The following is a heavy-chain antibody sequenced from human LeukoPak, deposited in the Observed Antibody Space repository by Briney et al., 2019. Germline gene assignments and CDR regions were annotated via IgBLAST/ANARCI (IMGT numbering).Heavy chain of an antibody. J-gene: IGHJ4*02. Sequence: GGSLRLSCAASGVTFSDFWMAWVRQAPGKGLEWVANIEQDGSEKYYVDSVKGRFTISRDNAKNSLYLQMNSLRAEDTAVYYCAKDIPDVAVAGPYDYWGQGTLVTVSS. CDR3: AKDIPDVAVAGPYDY. CDR1: GVTFSDFW. CDR2: IEQDGSEK. V-gene: IGHV3-7*03. D-gene: IGHD6-19*01.